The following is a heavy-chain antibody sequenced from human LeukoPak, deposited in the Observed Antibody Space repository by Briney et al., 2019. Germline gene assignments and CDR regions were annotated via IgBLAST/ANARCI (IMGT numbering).Heavy chain of an antibody. Sequence: ASVKVSCKASGGTFSSYAISWVRQAPGQGLEWMGGIIPIFGTANYAQKFQGRVTITADKSTNTAYMELSSLRSEDTAVYYCARDTTAMENWFDPWGQGTLVTVSS. D-gene: IGHD5-18*01. CDR3: ARDTTAMENWFDP. J-gene: IGHJ5*02. CDR1: GGTFSSYA. V-gene: IGHV1-69*06. CDR2: IIPIFGTA.